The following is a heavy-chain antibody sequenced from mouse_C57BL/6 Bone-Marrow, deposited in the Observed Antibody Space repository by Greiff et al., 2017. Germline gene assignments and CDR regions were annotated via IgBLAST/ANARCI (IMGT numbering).Heavy chain of an antibody. D-gene: IGHD1-1*01. CDR2: IDPENGDT. J-gene: IGHJ2*01. CDR3: TLLITSVEVI. Sequence: EVQLQQSGAELVRPGASVKLSCTASGFNIKDDYMHWVKQRPEQGLEWIGWIDPENGDTEYASKFQGKATITADTTSNTAYLQLSSLTSEDTAVYYCTLLITSVEVIWGQGTTLTDSS. CDR1: GFNIKDDY. V-gene: IGHV14-4*01.